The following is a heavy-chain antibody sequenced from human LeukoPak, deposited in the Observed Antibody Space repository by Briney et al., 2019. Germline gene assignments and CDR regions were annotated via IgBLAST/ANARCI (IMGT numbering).Heavy chain of an antibody. D-gene: IGHD3/OR15-3a*01. CDR1: GGSISSSSYC. Sequence: PSETLSLTCTVSGGSISSSSYCWGWIRQPPGKGLEWIGSIYYSGSTYYNPSLKSRVTISVDTSKNQFSLKLSSVTAADTAVYYCASLLLDPGYYYYMDVWGKGTTVTVSS. J-gene: IGHJ6*03. V-gene: IGHV4-39*01. CDR3: ASLLLDPGYYYYMDV. CDR2: IYYSGST.